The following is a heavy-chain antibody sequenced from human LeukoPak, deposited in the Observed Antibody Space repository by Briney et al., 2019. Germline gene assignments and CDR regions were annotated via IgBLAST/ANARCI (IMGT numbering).Heavy chain of an antibody. J-gene: IGHJ4*02. Sequence: ASVNVSCKASGYTFTSYGISWVRQAPGQGLEWMGWISAYNGNTNYAQKLQGRVTMTTDTSTSTAYMELRSLRSDDTAVYYCARTRITMIVVVKDFDYWGQGTLVTVSS. V-gene: IGHV1-18*01. CDR1: GYTFTSYG. CDR2: ISAYNGNT. D-gene: IGHD3-22*01. CDR3: ARTRITMIVVVKDFDY.